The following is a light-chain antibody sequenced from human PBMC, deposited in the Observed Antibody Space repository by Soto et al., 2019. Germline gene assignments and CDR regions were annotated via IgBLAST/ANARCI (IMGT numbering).Light chain of an antibody. CDR2: GAS. J-gene: IGKJ1*01. V-gene: IGKV3-20*01. CDR1: QNVDSNY. Sequence: EIVLTQSPGPLSLSPGERATLSCRASQNVDSNYLAWYQQKPGQAPRIIIFGASGRATGIPDRFSGSGSGTDFTLTISRLEPEDVAVYYCQQYGSLSWTLGQGTKVDIK. CDR3: QQYGSLSWT.